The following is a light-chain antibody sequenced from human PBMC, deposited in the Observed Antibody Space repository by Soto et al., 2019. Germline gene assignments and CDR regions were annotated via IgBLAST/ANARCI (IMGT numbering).Light chain of an antibody. CDR3: QQSYSTRMYT. CDR2: AAS. V-gene: IGKV1-39*01. Sequence: DIQMTQSPSSLSASVGDRVTITCRASQSISSYLNWYQQKPGKAPKLLIYAASSSQSGVPSRFSGSGSGTDFTLTISSLQPEDFATYYCQQSYSTRMYTFGQGTKLEIK. CDR1: QSISSY. J-gene: IGKJ2*01.